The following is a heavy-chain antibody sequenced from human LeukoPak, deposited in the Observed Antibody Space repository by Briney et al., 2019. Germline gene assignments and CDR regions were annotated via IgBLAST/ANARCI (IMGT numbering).Heavy chain of an antibody. Sequence: GGSLRPSCAASGFTFSSYAMSWVRQAPGKGLEWVSYISSSSSTIYYADSVKGRFTISRDNAKNSLYLQMNSLRAEDTAVYYCASAVGVTGDEAFDIWGQGTMVTVSS. CDR3: ASAVGVTGDEAFDI. CDR2: ISSSSSTI. CDR1: GFTFSSYA. V-gene: IGHV3-48*04. J-gene: IGHJ3*02. D-gene: IGHD1-26*01.